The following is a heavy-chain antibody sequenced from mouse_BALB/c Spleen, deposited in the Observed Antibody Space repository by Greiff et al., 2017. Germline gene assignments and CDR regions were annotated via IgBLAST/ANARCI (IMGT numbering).Heavy chain of an antibody. V-gene: IGHV1-9*01. D-gene: IGHD1-1*01. Sequence: QVQLKESGAELMKPGASVKISCKATGYTFSSYWIEWVKQRPGHGLEWIGEILPGSGSTNYNEKFKGKATFTADTSSNTAYMQLSSLTSEDSAVYYCARWTTVVEAMDYWGQGTSVTVSS. CDR1: GYTFSSYW. CDR2: ILPGSGST. J-gene: IGHJ4*01. CDR3: ARWTTVVEAMDY.